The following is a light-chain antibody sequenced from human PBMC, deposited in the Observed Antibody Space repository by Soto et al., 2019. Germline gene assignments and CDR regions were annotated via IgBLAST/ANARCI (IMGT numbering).Light chain of an antibody. CDR3: QQYGNLPRYT. Sequence: IVLTQSPGTLSLSPGQRATLSCRASQTVSTTYLAWYQQKPGQAPRLLIYGTSTRATGVPDRFSGSGSVTDFTLTISILEPEDFAVYYCQQYGNLPRYTFGQGTKLEIK. V-gene: IGKV3-20*01. CDR1: QTVSTTY. J-gene: IGKJ2*01. CDR2: GTS.